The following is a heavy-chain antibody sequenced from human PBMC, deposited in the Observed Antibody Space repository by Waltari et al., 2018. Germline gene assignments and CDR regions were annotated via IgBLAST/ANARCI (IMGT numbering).Heavy chain of an antibody. Sequence: QVQLVQSGAEVKKPGSSVKVSCKASGGTFSSYAISWVRQAPGQGLEWMGGILPLCGTANYAQKVQGRVTITADESTSTAYMELSSLGSEDTAVYYCATKPPDVTGTLYYWGQGTLVTVSS. D-gene: IGHD1-7*01. CDR1: GGTFSSYA. J-gene: IGHJ4*02. CDR2: ILPLCGTA. CDR3: ATKPPDVTGTLYY. V-gene: IGHV1-69*12.